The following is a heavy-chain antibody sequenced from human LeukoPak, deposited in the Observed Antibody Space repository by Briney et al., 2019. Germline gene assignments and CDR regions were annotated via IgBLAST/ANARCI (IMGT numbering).Heavy chain of an antibody. CDR2: ILSDGSKE. D-gene: IGHD6-19*01. V-gene: IGHV3-33*01. Sequence: PGGSLRLSCAASGFTFSSYGMHWVRQAPGKGLEWVAVILSDGSKEFYTDSVKGRFTISRDNSKNTLYLQMNSLKTEDTAVYYCTTGRWYSSGYDLDYWGQGTLVTVSS. J-gene: IGHJ4*02. CDR1: GFTFSSYG. CDR3: TTGRWYSSGYDLDY.